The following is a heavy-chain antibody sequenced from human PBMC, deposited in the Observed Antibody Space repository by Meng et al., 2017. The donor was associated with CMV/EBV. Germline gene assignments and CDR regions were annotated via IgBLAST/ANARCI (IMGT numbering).Heavy chain of an antibody. J-gene: IGHJ4*02. Sequence: AFGFTFSSYSIHWVCQAQGTGLEWVAVISYDGSNKYYADSVKGRFTISRDNSKNTLYLQMNSLRAEDTAVYYCVRYYYDSSGYRFDYWGQGTLVTVSS. CDR3: VRYYYDSSGYRFDY. V-gene: IGHV3-30*03. CDR2: ISYDGSNK. D-gene: IGHD3-22*01. CDR1: GFTFSSYS.